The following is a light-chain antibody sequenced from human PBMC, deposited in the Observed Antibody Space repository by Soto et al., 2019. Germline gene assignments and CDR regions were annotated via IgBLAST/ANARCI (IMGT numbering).Light chain of an antibody. J-gene: IGLJ2*01. CDR3: QSADSSGTYVV. CDR2: KDS. Sequence: SYELTQPPSVSVSPGQTARITCSGDALPNQNAHWYQQKPGQAPVLVIYKDSERPSGIPERFSGSSSGTTVTLTISGVQAEDEADYYCQSADSSGTYVVFGGGTKLTVL. CDR1: ALPNQN. V-gene: IGLV3-25*03.